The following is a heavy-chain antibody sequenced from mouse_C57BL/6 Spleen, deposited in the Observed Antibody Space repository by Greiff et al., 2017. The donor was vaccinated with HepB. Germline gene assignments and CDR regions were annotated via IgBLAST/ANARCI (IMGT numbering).Heavy chain of an antibody. CDR1: GYTFTSYW. Sequence: QVQLQQPGAELVKPGASVKLSCKASGYTFTSYWMHWVKQRPGQGLEWIGMIHPNSGSTNYNEKFKSKATLTVDKSSSTAYMQLSSLTSEDSAVYCCAREGDDPSFAYWGQGTLVTVSA. CDR3: AREGDDPSFAY. D-gene: IGHD2-3*01. J-gene: IGHJ3*01. CDR2: IHPNSGST. V-gene: IGHV1-64*01.